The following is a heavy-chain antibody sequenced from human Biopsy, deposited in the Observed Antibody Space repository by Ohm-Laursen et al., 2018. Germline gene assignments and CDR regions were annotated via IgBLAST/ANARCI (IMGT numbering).Heavy chain of an antibody. CDR1: GVSINGGRYY. CDR3: ARLGSGDYFPTFFDF. CDR2: IFYSANT. D-gene: IGHD5-12*01. J-gene: IGHJ4*02. V-gene: IGHV4-31*03. Sequence: TLSLTCTVSGVSINGGRYYWNWIRHHPGKGLEWIGNIFYSANTCYNPSPKSRVTISVDTSKNQFSLKLSSVTAADTAVYYCARLGSGDYFPTFFDFWGQGALVTVSS.